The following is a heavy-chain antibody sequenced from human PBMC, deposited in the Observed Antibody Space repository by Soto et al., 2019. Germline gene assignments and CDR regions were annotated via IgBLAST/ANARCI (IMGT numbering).Heavy chain of an antibody. V-gene: IGHV1-18*01. Sequence: QVQLVQSGAEVKKPGASVKVSCKASGYTFTSYGISWVRQAPGQGLERMGWISAYNGNTNYVQKLQGRDTMTTDTSTSTAYMELRSLRSDDTAVYYCARGYGDYVGPNYYYYGMDVWGQGTTVTVSS. D-gene: IGHD4-17*01. J-gene: IGHJ6*02. CDR3: ARGYGDYVGPNYYYYGMDV. CDR2: ISAYNGNT. CDR1: GYTFTSYG.